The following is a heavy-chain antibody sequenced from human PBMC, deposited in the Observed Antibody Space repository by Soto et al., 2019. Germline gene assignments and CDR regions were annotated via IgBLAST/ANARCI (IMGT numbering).Heavy chain of an antibody. CDR3: ARDNGNWLGFDY. CDR2: ISYDGSNK. Sequence: GGSLRLSCAAAGFNFSSYAMHWVRQAPGKGLEWVAVISYDGSNKYYADSVKGRFTISRDNSKNTLYLQMNSLRAEDTAVYYCARDNGNWLGFDYWGQGTLVTVSS. D-gene: IGHD1-7*01. CDR1: GFNFSSYA. V-gene: IGHV3-30-3*01. J-gene: IGHJ4*02.